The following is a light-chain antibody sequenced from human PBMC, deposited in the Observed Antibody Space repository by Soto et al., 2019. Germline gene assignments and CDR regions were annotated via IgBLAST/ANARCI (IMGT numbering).Light chain of an antibody. CDR3: QQYGTSPA. CDR2: GAP. CDR1: QSVSSSY. V-gene: IGKV3-20*01. J-gene: IGKJ4*01. Sequence: IVLTQSPGTLSLSPGERATLSCRARQSVSSSYLAWYHQKPGQAPSLLIFGAPSRATAIPDRFSGSGSGTDFTLTISRLEPEDVAVYYCQQYGTSPAFGGGTKVQIK.